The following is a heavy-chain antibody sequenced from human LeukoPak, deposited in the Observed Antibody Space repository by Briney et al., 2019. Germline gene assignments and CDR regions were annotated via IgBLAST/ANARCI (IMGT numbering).Heavy chain of an antibody. D-gene: IGHD3-22*01. CDR2: TYYRSKWYN. V-gene: IGHV6-1*01. CDR1: GDIVSSNSAA. CDR3: ARDQQYYYDSQGGMDV. Sequence: SHTLSLTCALSGDIVSSNSAAWNWIRQSPSRGLEWLVRTYYRSKWYNDYAVSVKSRITINPDTSKNQFSLQLNSVTPEDTAVYYCARDQQYYYDSQGGMDVWGQGTTVTVSS. J-gene: IGHJ6*02.